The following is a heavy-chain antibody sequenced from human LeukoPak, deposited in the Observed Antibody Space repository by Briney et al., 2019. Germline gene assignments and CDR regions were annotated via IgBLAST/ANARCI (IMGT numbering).Heavy chain of an antibody. CDR2: IYTSGST. V-gene: IGHV4-61*02. Sequence: SETLSLTCTVSGGSISSGSYYWSWIRQPAGKGLEWIGRIYTSGSTNYNPSLKSRVTISVDTSKNQFSLKLSSVTAADTAVYYCARETTYYYDSSGYYGFWGQGTLVTVSS. D-gene: IGHD3-22*01. CDR1: GGSISSGSYY. J-gene: IGHJ4*02. CDR3: ARETTYYYDSSGYYGF.